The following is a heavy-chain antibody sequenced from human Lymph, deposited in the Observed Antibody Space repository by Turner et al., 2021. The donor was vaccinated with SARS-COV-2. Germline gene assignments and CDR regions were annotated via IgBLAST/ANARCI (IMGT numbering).Heavy chain of an antibody. CDR1: GFTFSSYA. CDR2: ISGSGGDT. J-gene: IGHJ4*02. D-gene: IGHD3-22*01. CDR3: AKGVRGAMIVVVIPYFDY. Sequence: EVQLLESGGGLVQPGGSLRLPCAASGFTFSSYAMGWVRQAPGKGLEWVSAISGSGGDTYYADSVKGRFTISRDNSKNTLYLQMNSLRAEDTAVYYCAKGVRGAMIVVVIPYFDYWGQGTLVTVSS. V-gene: IGHV3-23*01.